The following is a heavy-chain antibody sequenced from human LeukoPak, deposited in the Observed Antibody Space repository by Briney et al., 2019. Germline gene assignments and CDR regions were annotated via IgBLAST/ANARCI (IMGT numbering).Heavy chain of an antibody. CDR2: ISAYNGNT. CDR1: GYTFTSYG. V-gene: IGHV1-18*01. J-gene: IGHJ5*02. D-gene: IGHD2-2*01. CDR3: ARDIVVVPAAMSSWFDP. Sequence: GASVKVSCKASGYTFTSYGISWVRQAPGQGLEWMGWISAYNGNTNYAQRLQGRVTMTTDTSTSTAYMELRSLRSDDTAVYYCARDIVVVPAAMSSWFDPWGQGTLVTVSS.